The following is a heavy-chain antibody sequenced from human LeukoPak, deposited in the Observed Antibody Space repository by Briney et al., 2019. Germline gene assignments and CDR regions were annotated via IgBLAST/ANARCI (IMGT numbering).Heavy chain of an antibody. J-gene: IGHJ6*02. V-gene: IGHV3-21*01. CDR2: ISSSSSYI. D-gene: IGHD5-12*01. CDR1: GFTFSSYS. CDR3: ARESGYDRHSYYYYGMDV. Sequence: GGSLRLSCAASGFTFSSYSMNWVRQAPGKGLEWGSSISSSSSYIYYADSVKGRFTISRDNAKNSLYLQMNSLRAEDTAVYYCARESGYDRHSYYYYGMDVWGQGTTVTVSS.